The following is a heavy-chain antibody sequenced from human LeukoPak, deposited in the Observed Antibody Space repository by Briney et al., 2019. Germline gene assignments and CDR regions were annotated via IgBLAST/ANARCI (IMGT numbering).Heavy chain of an antibody. V-gene: IGHV4-59*08. Sequence: SETLCLTRTVSVDSLCSYYWCCMRDPPGKGRECIGNIYYSESTNYNPSLKSRVTITVDTSKNQFFMKLSSVAAADTAVYNCARLAYCYYGMDVWGQGTTVTVSS. CDR2: IYYSEST. J-gene: IGHJ6*02. CDR1: VDSLCSYY. CDR3: ARLAYCYYGMDV.